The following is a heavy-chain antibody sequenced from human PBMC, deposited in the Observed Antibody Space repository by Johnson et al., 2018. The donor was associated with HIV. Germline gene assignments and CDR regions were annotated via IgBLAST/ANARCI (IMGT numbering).Heavy chain of an antibody. V-gene: IGHV3-30-3*01. Sequence: QVQLVESGGGVVQPGMSLRLSCAASGFTFSSYAMHWVRQAPGKGLEWVAVISYDGSNKYYADSVKGRFTISRDNSKNTLYLQMNSLKTEDTAVYYCTGSSSDAFDIWGQGTMVTVSS. CDR2: ISYDGSNK. D-gene: IGHD6-13*01. CDR3: TGSSSDAFDI. CDR1: GFTFSSYA. J-gene: IGHJ3*02.